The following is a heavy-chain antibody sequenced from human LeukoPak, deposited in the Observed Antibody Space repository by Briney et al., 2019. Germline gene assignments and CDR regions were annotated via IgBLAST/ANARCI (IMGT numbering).Heavy chain of an antibody. CDR1: GGSITSGGYY. D-gene: IGHD3-3*01. V-gene: IGHV4-31*03. CDR3: ARDRSGFPYFFDY. CDR2: IYYSGST. J-gene: IGHJ4*02. Sequence: SQTLSLTCTVSGGSITSGGYYWSWIRQHPGKGLEWIGYIYYSGSTYYNPSLKSRVTISVDTSKNQFSLKLSSVTAADTAVYYCARDRSGFPYFFDYWGQGTLVTVSS.